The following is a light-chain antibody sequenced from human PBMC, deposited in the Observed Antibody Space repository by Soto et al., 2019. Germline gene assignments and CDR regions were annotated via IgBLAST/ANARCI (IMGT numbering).Light chain of an antibody. CDR3: SSYTSSSTLV. J-gene: IGLJ1*01. CDR1: SSDVGGYNS. V-gene: IGLV2-14*01. CDR2: DVS. Sequence: QSALTQPASVSGSPGQSITISCTGTSSDVGGYNSVSWYQQHPGKAPKLMIYDVSNRPSGVSNRFSGSKSANTASLTISGLQAEDEADYYCSSYTSSSTLVFGTGTKVTVL.